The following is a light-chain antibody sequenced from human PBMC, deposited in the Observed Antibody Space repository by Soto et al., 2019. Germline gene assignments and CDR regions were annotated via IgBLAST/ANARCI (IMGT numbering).Light chain of an antibody. CDR3: SSFTSTHTYV. CDR1: RSDVGGYHY. J-gene: IGLJ1*01. Sequence: QSVLTQPASVSGSPGQSMTISCTGSRSDVGGYHYVSWYQQHPGKAPKLIIYQVSHRPSGVSDRFSGSKSGNTAALTISGLQGEDVATYYYSSFTSTHTYVFGTGTKVTVL. CDR2: QVS. V-gene: IGLV2-14*03.